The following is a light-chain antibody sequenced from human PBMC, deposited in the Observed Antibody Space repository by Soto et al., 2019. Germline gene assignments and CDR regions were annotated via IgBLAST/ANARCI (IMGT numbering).Light chain of an antibody. Sequence: QSALTQPASVSGSPGQSITISCTGTSSDVGGYNYVSWYQQHPGKAPKLMIYEVNNRPSGVSNRLSGSKSGNTASLTISGLQTEDEADYYCSSYTSSLSDYVFGTGTKVTVL. J-gene: IGLJ1*01. CDR3: SSYTSSLSDYV. V-gene: IGLV2-14*01. CDR2: EVN. CDR1: SSDVGGYNY.